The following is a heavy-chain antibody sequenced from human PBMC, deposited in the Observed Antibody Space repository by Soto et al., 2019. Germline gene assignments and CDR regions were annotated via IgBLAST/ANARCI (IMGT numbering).Heavy chain of an antibody. CDR2: ISGSGGST. CDR1: GFTFSDYA. V-gene: IGHV3-23*01. CDR3: AKDHGMDV. J-gene: IGHJ6*02. Sequence: GGSLRLSCVASGFTFSDYAMAWVRQSPGKGLEWVSSISGSGGSTYYADSVKGRFTISRDNSKNTVFLQMNSLRAEDTAVYYCAKDHGMDVWGQGATVTVSS.